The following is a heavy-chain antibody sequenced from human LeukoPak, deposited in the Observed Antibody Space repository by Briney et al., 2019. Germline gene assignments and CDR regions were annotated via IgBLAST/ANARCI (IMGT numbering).Heavy chain of an antibody. J-gene: IGHJ4*02. CDR2: ISAYNGNT. D-gene: IGHD1-1*01. CDR1: GYTFTSYG. Sequence: ASVKVSCKASGYTFTSYGISWVRQAPGQGLEWMGWISAYNGNTNYAQKFQGRVTVTRSTSISTAYMELSSLTSDDTAVYYCARTSTGTRGGYDVWGQGTLVTVSS. V-gene: IGHV1-18*01. CDR3: ARTSTGTRGGYDV.